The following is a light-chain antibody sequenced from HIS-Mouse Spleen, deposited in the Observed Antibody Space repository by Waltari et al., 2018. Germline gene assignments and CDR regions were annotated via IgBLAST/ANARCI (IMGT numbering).Light chain of an antibody. CDR1: NIGSKS. CDR3: QVWDSSSDHVV. CDR2: DDS. Sequence: SYVLTQPPSVSVAPGKTARITCGGNNIGSKSVHWYQQKPGQAPVLVVYDDSDRPSGIPGGFSGSNSGNTATLTSSRVEAGDEADYYCQVWDSSSDHVVFGGGTKLTVL. V-gene: IGLV3-21*03. J-gene: IGLJ2*01.